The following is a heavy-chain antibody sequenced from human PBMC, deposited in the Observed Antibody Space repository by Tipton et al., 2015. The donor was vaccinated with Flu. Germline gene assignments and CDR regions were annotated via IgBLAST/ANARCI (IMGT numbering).Heavy chain of an antibody. D-gene: IGHD2-2*02. J-gene: IGHJ3*02. V-gene: IGHV4-4*07. CDR1: GGSISSYY. Sequence: TLSLTCTVSGGSISSYYWSWIRQPAGKGLEWIGRIHTSGSTNYNPSLKSRVTMSVDTSKNQFSLKLSSVTAADTAVYYCARDGEYCSSTSCYTGDAFDIWGQGTMVTVSS. CDR3: ARDGEYCSSTSCYTGDAFDI. CDR2: IHTSGST.